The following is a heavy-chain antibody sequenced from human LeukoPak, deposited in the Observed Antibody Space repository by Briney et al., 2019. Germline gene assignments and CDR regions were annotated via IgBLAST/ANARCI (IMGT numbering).Heavy chain of an antibody. Sequence: GGSLRLSCAASGFTFSNYGMQWVRQAPGKGLEWVAVVSHDGSTKFYADSVKGRFTISRDNSKNTVDLQMYSLRAEDTAVYYCAKDLNYSFDYWGQGTLVTVSS. CDR2: VSHDGSTK. CDR1: GFTFSNYG. CDR3: AKDLNYSFDY. J-gene: IGHJ4*02. V-gene: IGHV3-30*18. D-gene: IGHD1-7*01.